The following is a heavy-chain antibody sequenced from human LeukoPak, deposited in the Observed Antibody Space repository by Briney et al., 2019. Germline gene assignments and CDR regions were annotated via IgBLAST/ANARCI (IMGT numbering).Heavy chain of an antibody. D-gene: IGHD6-6*01. CDR2: IKQDGTEK. J-gene: IGHJ6*03. CDR1: GFNLKSYW. CDR3: ARDRQGDYVDV. V-gene: IGHV3-7*01. Sequence: GGSLRLSCAVSGFNLKSYWMSWVRQAPGKGLEWVANIKQDGTEKNYVDSVRGRFIISRDNTKKSLYLQMNGLRAEDAAVYYCARDRQGDYVDVWGKGTTVAVSS.